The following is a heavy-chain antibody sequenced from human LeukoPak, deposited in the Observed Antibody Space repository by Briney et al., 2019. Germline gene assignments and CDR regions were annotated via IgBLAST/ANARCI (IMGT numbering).Heavy chain of an antibody. CDR2: INWRGSAK. D-gene: IGHD4-23*01. CDR1: GFTFDDYG. CDR3: ARGGGNVHLDY. Sequence: GGSLRLSCEASGFTFDDYGMTWVRQTPGKGLEWVSDINWRGSAKYYVDSVKGRFTISRDNAKNSLYLEINNLRAEDTAFYFCARGGGNVHLDYWGQGVLVIVSS. V-gene: IGHV3-20*04. J-gene: IGHJ4*02.